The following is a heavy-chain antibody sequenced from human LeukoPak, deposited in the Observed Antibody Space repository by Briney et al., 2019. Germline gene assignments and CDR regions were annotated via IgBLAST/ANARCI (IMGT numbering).Heavy chain of an antibody. V-gene: IGHV3-11*04. CDR2: ISSSGSTI. CDR1: GFTFSDYY. D-gene: IGHD6-19*01. Sequence: GGSLRLSCAASGFTFSDYYMSWIRQAPGKGLEWVSYISSSGSTIYYADSVKGRITISRDNAKNSLYLQMNSLRAEDTAVYYCARSPYYYYMDVWGKGTTVTVSS. CDR3: ARSPYYYYMDV. J-gene: IGHJ6*03.